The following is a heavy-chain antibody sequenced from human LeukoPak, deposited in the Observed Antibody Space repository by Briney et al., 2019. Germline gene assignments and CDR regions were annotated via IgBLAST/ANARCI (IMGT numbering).Heavy chain of an antibody. D-gene: IGHD2/OR15-2a*01. V-gene: IGHV3-30*01. CDR3: AREGDRHFTFDY. Sequence: PGRSLRLSCAASGSTFSGHLLHWVRQAPGKGLEWVGGTAYDGAEKYYADSVRSRFAISRDNSKSTVYLEMNSLRPEDAAVYYCAREGDRHFTFDYWGRGTLVTVSS. CDR2: TAYDGAEK. CDR1: GSTFSGHL. J-gene: IGHJ4*02.